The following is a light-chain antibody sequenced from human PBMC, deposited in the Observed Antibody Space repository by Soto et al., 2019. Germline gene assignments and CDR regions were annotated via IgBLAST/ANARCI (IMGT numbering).Light chain of an antibody. J-gene: IGLJ2*01. CDR2: EGS. CDR3: CSYAGNSNFK. Sequence: QAVLTQPASVSGSPGQSITISCSGTSSDVGSYNLVSWYQHHPGKAPQVMIYEGSKRPSGVSTRFSGSKSGNTASLTISRLQAEDEAVYYCCSYAGNSNFKFGGGTKVTVL. V-gene: IGLV2-23*03. CDR1: SSDVGSYNL.